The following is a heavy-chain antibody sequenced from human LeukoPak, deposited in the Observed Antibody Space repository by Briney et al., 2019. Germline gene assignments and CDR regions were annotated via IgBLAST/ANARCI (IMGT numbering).Heavy chain of an antibody. D-gene: IGHD3-3*01. V-gene: IGHV4-34*01. Sequence: SETLSLTCAVYGGSFSGYYWSWIRQPLGKGLEWIGEINHSGSTNYNPSLKSRVTISVDTSKNQFSLKLSSVTAADTAVYYCARGPLGDFWSGYYSDGMDVWGQGTTVTVSS. CDR1: GGSFSGYY. J-gene: IGHJ6*02. CDR3: ARGPLGDFWSGYYSDGMDV. CDR2: INHSGST.